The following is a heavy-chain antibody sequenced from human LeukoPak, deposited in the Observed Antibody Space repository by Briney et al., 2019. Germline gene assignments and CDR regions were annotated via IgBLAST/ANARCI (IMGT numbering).Heavy chain of an antibody. Sequence: PGGSLRLSCAASGFTFTSYGMSWFRQAPGKGLEWVAVISYDGSNKYYADSVKGRFTISRDNSKNTLYLQMNSLRAEDTAVYYCARDHMGELSLMDYWGQGTLVTVSS. J-gene: IGHJ4*02. V-gene: IGHV3-30*03. CDR1: GFTFTSYG. CDR2: ISYDGSNK. CDR3: ARDHMGELSLMDY. D-gene: IGHD3-16*02.